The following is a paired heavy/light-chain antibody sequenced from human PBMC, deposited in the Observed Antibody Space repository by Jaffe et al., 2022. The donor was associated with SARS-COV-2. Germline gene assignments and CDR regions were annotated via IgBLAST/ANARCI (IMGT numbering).Heavy chain of an antibody. D-gene: IGHD2-21*02. CDR2: INYSGSA. CDR1: GGPISGSY. CDR3: ARSARTAMGPYYYYYMDV. Sequence: QVQLQESGPGLVKPSEILTLTCTVSGGPISGSYWSWIRQSPVEGLEWIGYINYSGSANYNPSLKSRFTLSVDTSKNQFSLKVNSVTAADTAVYYCARSARTAMGPYYYYYMDVWGKGTTVTVSS. V-gene: IGHV4-59*01. J-gene: IGHJ6*03.
Light chain of an antibody. Sequence: EIVMTQSPATLSVSPGERATLSCRASQNVFSNLAWYQQRPGQAPRLLIYAASTRATDVPARFSGSGSGTEFTLSISSLQSEDFAVYYCQQYSSWPPEFSFGPGAKVEIK. CDR1: QNVFSN. V-gene: IGKV3-15*01. CDR3: QQYSSWPPEFS. CDR2: AAS. J-gene: IGKJ3*01.